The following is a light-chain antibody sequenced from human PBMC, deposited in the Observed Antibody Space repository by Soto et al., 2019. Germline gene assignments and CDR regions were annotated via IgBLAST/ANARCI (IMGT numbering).Light chain of an antibody. Sequence: DIQMTQSPSSLSASVGDRVTITCRASQSISTYLNWFQQKPGEAPKLLIYSASSLQSGVPSRFSGRGSGTDLTLTINNLQPEDFASYYCQQSYITPGAFGQGTRVEIK. CDR2: SAS. J-gene: IGKJ1*01. CDR1: QSISTY. V-gene: IGKV1-39*01. CDR3: QQSYITPGA.